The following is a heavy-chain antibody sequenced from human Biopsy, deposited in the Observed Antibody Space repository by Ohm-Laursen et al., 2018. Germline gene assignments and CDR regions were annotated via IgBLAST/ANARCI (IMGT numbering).Heavy chain of an antibody. CDR1: GYTFISFG. Sequence: ASVKVSCKVSGYTFISFGITWVRQAPGQGLEWVGYIGGDNGDTKYAQKFQGRVTMTTDTSTSTAYMELRSLRSDDTAFYYCARDGKYDSRGYWGPGTLVTVSS. D-gene: IGHD3-22*01. V-gene: IGHV1-18*01. CDR2: IGGDNGDT. J-gene: IGHJ4*02. CDR3: ARDGKYDSRGY.